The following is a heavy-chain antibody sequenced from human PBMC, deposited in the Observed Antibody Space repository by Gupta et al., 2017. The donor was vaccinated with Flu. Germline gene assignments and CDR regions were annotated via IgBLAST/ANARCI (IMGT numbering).Heavy chain of an antibody. CDR2: IGTAGDT. CDR3: ARAGIAVAGASQSYYYGMDV. V-gene: IGHV3-13*04. D-gene: IGHD6-19*01. Sequence: EVQLVESGGGLVQPGGSLRLSCAASGFTFSSYDMHWVRQATGKGLEWVSAIGTAGDTYYPGSVKGRFTISRENAKNSLYLQMNSLRAGDTAVYYCARAGIAVAGASQSYYYGMDVWGQGTTVTVSS. CDR1: GFTFSSYD. J-gene: IGHJ6*02.